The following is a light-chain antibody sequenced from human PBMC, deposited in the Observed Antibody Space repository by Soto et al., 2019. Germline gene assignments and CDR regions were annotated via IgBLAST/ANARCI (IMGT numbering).Light chain of an antibody. CDR2: EAT. CDR1: SSDVGSYNL. J-gene: IGLJ1*01. Sequence: QSALTQPASVSGSPEQSITISCTGTSSDVGSYNLVSWYQQHPGKAPKVMIYEATKRPSGISNRFSGSKSGNTASLTISGLQAEDEADYYCTSYTSSSARVFGTGTKVTVL. CDR3: TSYTSSSARV. V-gene: IGLV2-14*02.